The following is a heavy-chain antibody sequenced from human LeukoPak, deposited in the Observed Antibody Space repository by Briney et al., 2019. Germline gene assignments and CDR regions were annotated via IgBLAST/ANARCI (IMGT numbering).Heavy chain of an antibody. V-gene: IGHV4-38-2*01. J-gene: IGHJ3*02. CDR2: IYHSGST. CDR1: GYSISSGYY. Sequence: SETLSLTCAVSGYSISSGYYWGWIRQPPGKGLEWIGSIYHSGSTYHNPSLKSRVTISVDTSKNQFSLKLSSVTAADTAVYYCARIGYCSSTSCYGAFDIWGQGTMVTVSS. D-gene: IGHD2-2*01. CDR3: ARIGYCSSTSCYGAFDI.